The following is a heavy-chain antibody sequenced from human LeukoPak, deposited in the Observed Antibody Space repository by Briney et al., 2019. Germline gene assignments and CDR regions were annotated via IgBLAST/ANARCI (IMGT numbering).Heavy chain of an antibody. V-gene: IGHV1-2*02. CDR3: ARGITMIVVGYDY. Sequence: ASVKVSCKASGYTFTGYYMHWVRQAPGQGLEWMGWINPNSGGTNYAQKFQGRVTMTRDMSTSTVYMELSSLRSEDTAVYYCARGITMIVVGYDYWGQGTLVTASS. CDR2: INPNSGGT. CDR1: GYTFTGYY. D-gene: IGHD3-22*01. J-gene: IGHJ4*02.